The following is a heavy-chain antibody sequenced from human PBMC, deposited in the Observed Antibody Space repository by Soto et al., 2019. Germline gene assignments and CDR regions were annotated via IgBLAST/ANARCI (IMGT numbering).Heavy chain of an antibody. CDR3: ARPDFGAYWYFDL. D-gene: IGHD4-17*01. Sequence: QDQLVHSGAEVKKPGSSVKVSCKASGGTFSSHTFSWVRQAPGQGLEWMGRIIPALGTATYAQKFQGRVTITADESATTVYMELNSLRSEDTAVYYCARPDFGAYWYFDLWGRGTLVTVSS. V-gene: IGHV1-69*08. CDR1: GGTFSSHT. CDR2: IIPALGTA. J-gene: IGHJ2*01.